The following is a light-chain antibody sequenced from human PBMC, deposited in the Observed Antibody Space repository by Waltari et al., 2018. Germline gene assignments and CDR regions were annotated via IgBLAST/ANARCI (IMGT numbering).Light chain of an antibody. J-gene: IGKJ1*01. CDR2: GAS. Sequence: EIVLTQSPGTLSLSPGERATLSCRASQGVGRTLAWYQQKPGQAPRLLIYGASSRATDIPERFSGSGSGTDFSLTINRLEPEDFAVYFCQHYVRLPATFGQGTKVEIK. CDR1: QGVGRT. CDR3: QHYVRLPAT. V-gene: IGKV3-20*01.